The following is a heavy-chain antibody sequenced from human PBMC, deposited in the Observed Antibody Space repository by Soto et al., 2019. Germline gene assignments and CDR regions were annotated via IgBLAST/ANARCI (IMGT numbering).Heavy chain of an antibody. CDR3: ARQGYYYDSSGYYHGYFDY. D-gene: IGHD3-22*01. CDR1: WGSIIDLSYY. J-gene: IGHJ4*02. CDR2: IYYSGST. V-gene: IGHV4-39*01. Sequence: TSETLHLTSTVSWGSIIDLSYYWGWIRQPPGKGLEWIGSIYYSGSTYYNQSLTSRVTISVDTSKNQFSLNLSSVTAADTAVYYCARQGYYYDSSGYYHGYFDYWGQGTLVTVSS.